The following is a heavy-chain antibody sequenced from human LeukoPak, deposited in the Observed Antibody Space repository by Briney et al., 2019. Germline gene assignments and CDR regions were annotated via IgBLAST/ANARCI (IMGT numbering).Heavy chain of an antibody. CDR3: ARGDYYYGSKSYDY. V-gene: IGHV4-38-2*02. J-gene: IGHJ4*02. CDR2: IYHCGST. CDR1: GYSISSGYY. Sequence: SETLSLTCTVSGYSISSGYYWGWIRQPPGKGLEWIGSIYHCGSTYYNPSLKSRVTISGDTSKNQFSLKLSSVTAADTAVYFCARGDYYYGSKSYDYWGQGILVTVSS. D-gene: IGHD3-10*01.